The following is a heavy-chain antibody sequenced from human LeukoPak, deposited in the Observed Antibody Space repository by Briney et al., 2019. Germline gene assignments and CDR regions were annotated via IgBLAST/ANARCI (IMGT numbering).Heavy chain of an antibody. V-gene: IGHV4-61*02. D-gene: IGHD3-10*01. CDR3: ARGGLYYYGSGSYYTGKYLGNWFDP. CDR1: GGSISSGSYY. Sequence: PSETLSLTCTVSGGSISSGSYYWSWIRQPAGKGLEWIGRIYTSGSTNYNPSLKSRVTISVDTSKDQFSLKLSSVTAADTAVYYCARGGLYYYGSGSYYTGKYLGNWFDPWGQGTLVTVSS. CDR2: IYTSGST. J-gene: IGHJ5*02.